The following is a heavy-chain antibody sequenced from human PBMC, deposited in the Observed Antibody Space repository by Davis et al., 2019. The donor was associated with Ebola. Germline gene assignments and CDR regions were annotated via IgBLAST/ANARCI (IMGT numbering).Heavy chain of an antibody. CDR2: IVVGSGNT. V-gene: IGHV1-58*01. D-gene: IGHD2-2*01. J-gene: IGHJ6*02. CDR3: ARGGVVVPAASRGYYYGMDV. CDR1: GFTFTSSA. Sequence: SVKVSCKASGFTFTSSAVQWVRQARGQRLEWIGWIVVGSGNTNYAQKFQGRVTMTRDTSTSTVYMELSSLRSEDTAVYYCARGGVVVPAASRGYYYGMDVWGQGTTVTVSS.